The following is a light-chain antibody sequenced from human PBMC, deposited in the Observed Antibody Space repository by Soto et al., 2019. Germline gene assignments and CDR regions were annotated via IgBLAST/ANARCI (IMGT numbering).Light chain of an antibody. V-gene: IGKV1-5*03. CDR1: QSISIW. J-gene: IGKJ1*01. CDR3: QQYSTYWT. Sequence: EIQMTQSPSTLSASVGDRVALTFRASQSISIWLAWYQQKPGKAPKLLIYKASNLESGVPSRFRGSGSGTEFTLTISSLQPDDFATYYCQQYSTYWTVGQGTKVDSK. CDR2: KAS.